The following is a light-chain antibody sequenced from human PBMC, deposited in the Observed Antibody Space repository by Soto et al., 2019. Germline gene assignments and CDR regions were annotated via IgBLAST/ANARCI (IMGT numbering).Light chain of an antibody. Sequence: EIVLTQSPGTLSLSPGERATLSCRSSQSVSSSYLAWYQHKPGQAPRLLIFDMSSRATGITDRFSGGGTVTDITLTNRRLEHYEFAVCYWQQYWSSPTVGQGTKVEIK. J-gene: IGKJ1*01. CDR2: DMS. CDR1: QSVSSSY. CDR3: QQYWSSPT. V-gene: IGKV3-20*01.